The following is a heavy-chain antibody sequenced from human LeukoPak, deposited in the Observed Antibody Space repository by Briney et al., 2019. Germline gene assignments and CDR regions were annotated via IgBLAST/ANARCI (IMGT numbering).Heavy chain of an antibody. J-gene: IGHJ4*02. CDR3: TTSWGYYYDSSGSVDWDY. D-gene: IGHD3-22*01. Sequence: ETLSLTCAVYGGSFSGYYWSWVRQAPGKGLEWVGRIKSKTDGGTTDYAAPVKGRFTISRDDSKNTLYLQMNSLKTEDTAVYYCTTSWGYYYDSSGSVDWDYWGQGTPVTVSS. CDR2: IKSKTDGGTT. V-gene: IGHV3-15*01. CDR1: GGSFSGYY.